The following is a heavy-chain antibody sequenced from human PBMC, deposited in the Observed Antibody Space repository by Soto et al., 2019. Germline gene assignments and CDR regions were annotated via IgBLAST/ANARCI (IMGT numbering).Heavy chain of an antibody. V-gene: IGHV1-18*04. CDR1: GYTFTSYG. D-gene: IGHD2-15*01. CDR2: ISAYNGNT. Sequence: ASVKVSCKASGYTFTSYGISWVRQAPGQGLEWMGWISAYNGNTNYAQKLQGRVTMTTDTSTSTAYMELRSLRSDDTAVYYCASQIGYCSGGSCYGWFDTWGQGTLVTVSS. J-gene: IGHJ5*02. CDR3: ASQIGYCSGGSCYGWFDT.